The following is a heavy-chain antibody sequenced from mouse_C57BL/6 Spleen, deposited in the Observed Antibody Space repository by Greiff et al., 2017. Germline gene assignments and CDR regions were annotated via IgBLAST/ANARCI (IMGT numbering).Heavy chain of an antibody. Sequence: EVKVVESEGGLVQPGSSMKLSCTASGFTFSDYYMAWVRQVPEKGLEWVANINYDGSSTYYLDSLKSRFIISRDNAKNILYLQMSSLKSEDTATYYCARDEVLRGAMDYWGQGTSVTVSS. J-gene: IGHJ4*01. V-gene: IGHV5-16*01. D-gene: IGHD1-1*01. CDR3: ARDEVLRGAMDY. CDR1: GFTFSDYY. CDR2: INYDGSST.